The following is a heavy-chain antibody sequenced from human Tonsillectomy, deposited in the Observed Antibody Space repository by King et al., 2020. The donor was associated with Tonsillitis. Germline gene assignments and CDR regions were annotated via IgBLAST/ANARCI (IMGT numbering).Heavy chain of an antibody. CDR3: TNGRRTIYYFGMDV. J-gene: IGHJ6*02. Sequence: QLVQSGGGLVKPGGSLRLSCAASGFTFSGYSMNWVRQAPGKGLEWVSFISSGSSYLYYADSVKGRFTISRDNAKNSLYLQMNSLRAEDTAVYYCTNGRRTIYYFGMDVWGQGTTVTVSS. D-gene: IGHD1/OR15-1a*01. CDR2: ISSGSSYL. V-gene: IGHV3-21*01. CDR1: GFTFSGYS.